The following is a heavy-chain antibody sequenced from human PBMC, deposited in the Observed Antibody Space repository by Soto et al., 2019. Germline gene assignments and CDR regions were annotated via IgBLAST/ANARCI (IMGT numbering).Heavy chain of an antibody. CDR1: GFTFSSHG. CDR2: ISYGGGNT. J-gene: IGHJ6*02. Sequence: GGSVRLSCAASGFTFSSHGMHWVRQAPGKGLEWVALISYGGGNTYYTDSVEGRFTISRDNSKNTLYLQMNSLKAEDTAVYYCAKDGTHCSDGSCYGMDVWGQGTTVTVSS. V-gene: IGHV3-30*18. D-gene: IGHD2-15*01. CDR3: AKDGTHCSDGSCYGMDV.